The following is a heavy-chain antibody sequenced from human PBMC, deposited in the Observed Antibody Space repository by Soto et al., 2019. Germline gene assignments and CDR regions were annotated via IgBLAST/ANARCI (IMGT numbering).Heavy chain of an antibody. CDR1: GGSVSSGSYY. V-gene: IGHV4-61*01. Sequence: SETLSLTCTVSGGSVSSGSYYWSWIRQPPGKGLEWIGYIYYSGSTNYNPSLRSRVTISIDTSKSQFSLKLSSVTAADTALYYCARENPHAAYSNINWFDPWGQGTLVTVSS. J-gene: IGHJ5*02. CDR2: IYYSGST. D-gene: IGHD2-21*01. CDR3: ARENPHAAYSNINWFDP.